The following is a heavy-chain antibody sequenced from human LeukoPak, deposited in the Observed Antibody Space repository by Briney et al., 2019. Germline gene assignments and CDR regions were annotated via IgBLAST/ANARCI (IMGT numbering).Heavy chain of an antibody. J-gene: IGHJ4*02. CDR3: AKLVSIVVVPAAIRN. D-gene: IGHD2-2*02. V-gene: IGHV3-23*01. Sequence: PGGSLRLSCAASGFTFSSYAMSWVRQAPGKGLEWVSAISGSGGSTYYADSVKGRFTISRDNSKNTLYLQMNSLRAEDTAVYYCAKLVSIVVVPAAIRNWGQGTLVTVSS. CDR2: ISGSGGST. CDR1: GFTFSSYA.